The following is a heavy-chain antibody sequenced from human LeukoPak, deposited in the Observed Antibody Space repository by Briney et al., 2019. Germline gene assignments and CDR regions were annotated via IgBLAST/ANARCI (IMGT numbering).Heavy chain of an antibody. J-gene: IGHJ4*01. D-gene: IGHD1-26*01. CDR2: ISGGGDGT. V-gene: IGHV3-23*01. CDR3: AKPIVGATVNFDY. Sequence: GGCLRLSCAGSGFIFSSYAMSWVRQAPGKGLEWVSTISGGGDGTYYADSVKGRFTISRDNSKNTLYLQMNSLRAEDTAVYYCAKPIVGATVNFDYWGHGTLVTVSS. CDR1: GFIFSSYA.